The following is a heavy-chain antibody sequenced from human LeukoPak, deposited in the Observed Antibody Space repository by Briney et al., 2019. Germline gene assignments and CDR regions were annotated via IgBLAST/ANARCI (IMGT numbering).Heavy chain of an antibody. J-gene: IGHJ4*02. D-gene: IGHD6-19*01. CDR3: ARDQSTLAGFFDS. CDR2: MYSSGSA. V-gene: IGHV4-4*07. CDR1: GGSISSYF. Sequence: PSETLSLTCTVSGGSISSYFWSWIRQPAGKGLEWIGRMYSSGSANYNPSLKSRVTMSVDTSKNQFSLELNSVTAADTAVYYCARDQSTLAGFFDSWGQGTLVTVSS.